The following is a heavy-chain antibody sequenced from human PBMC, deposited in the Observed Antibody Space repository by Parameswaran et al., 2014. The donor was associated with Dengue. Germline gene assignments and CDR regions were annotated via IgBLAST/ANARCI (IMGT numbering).Heavy chain of an antibody. D-gene: IGHD3-10*01. J-gene: IGHJ4*02. V-gene: IGHV3-30*18. Sequence: WIRQPPGKGLEWVAVISYDGRNKYYTESVKGQFIISRDNSKNTLYLQMNSLRAGDTAVYYCAKDLLVRDPGYFDYCGQGTLVTVSS. CDR3: AKDLLVRDPGYFDY. CDR2: ISYDGRNK.